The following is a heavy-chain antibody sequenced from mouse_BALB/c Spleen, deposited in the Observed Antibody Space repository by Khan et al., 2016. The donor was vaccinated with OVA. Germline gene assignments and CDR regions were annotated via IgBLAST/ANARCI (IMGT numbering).Heavy chain of an antibody. D-gene: IGHD1-1*01. V-gene: IGHV1S136*01. Sequence: VQLVQSGPELVKPGASVKMSCKASGYTFTNYIIHWVRQKPGQGLEWIGYIHTYNDGTKNNEKSKGKATLTSDKSSSTAYMELDGLTSAASAVYCCASDYGSSVCFAYWGQSTLVTASA. CDR1: GYTFTNYI. CDR3: ASDYGSSVCFAY. J-gene: IGHJ3*01. CDR2: IHTYNDGT.